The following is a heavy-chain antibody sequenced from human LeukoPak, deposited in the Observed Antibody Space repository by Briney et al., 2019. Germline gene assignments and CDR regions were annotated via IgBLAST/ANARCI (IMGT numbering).Heavy chain of an antibody. CDR1: GASFSGYY. Sequence: SETLSLTCAVYGASFSGYYWSWIRQPPGKGLEWIGEINRSESTNYNPSLKSRVTILVDTSKNQFSLKLSSVTVADTAVYYCARGVVVVPDANYYYYMDVWGKGTTVTVSS. D-gene: IGHD2-2*01. CDR3: ARGVVVVPDANYYYYMDV. V-gene: IGHV4-34*01. J-gene: IGHJ6*03. CDR2: INRSEST.